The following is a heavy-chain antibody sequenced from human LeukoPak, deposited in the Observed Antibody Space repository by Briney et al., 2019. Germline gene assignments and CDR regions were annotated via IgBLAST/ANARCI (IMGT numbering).Heavy chain of an antibody. CDR1: DFTVSSNS. CDR3: AKASPTTIFGVVNLFDY. D-gene: IGHD3-3*01. V-gene: IGHV3-53*01. CDR2: TYSSGST. J-gene: IGHJ4*02. Sequence: GGSLRLSCAASDFTVSSNSMSWVRQAPGKGLEWVSVTYSSGSTHYADSVKGRFTISRDSSKNTLYLQMNSLRAEDTAVYYCAKASPTTIFGVVNLFDYWGQGTLVTVSS.